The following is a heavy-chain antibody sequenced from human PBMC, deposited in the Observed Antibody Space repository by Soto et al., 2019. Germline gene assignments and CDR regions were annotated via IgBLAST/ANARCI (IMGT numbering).Heavy chain of an antibody. V-gene: IGHV3-11*01. CDR2: ISSSGSTI. Sequence: QVQLVESGGGLVKPGGSLRLSCAASGFTFSDYYMSWIRQAPGKGLEWVSYISSSGSTIYYAASVKGRVTISRVNDKNSMYLQMNRLRAEALAVYYCARDLGYCSGCSCFYYFDSWGQGTLVNVSS. J-gene: IGHJ4*02. CDR3: ARDLGYCSGCSCFYYFDS. CDR1: GFTFSDYY. D-gene: IGHD2-15*01.